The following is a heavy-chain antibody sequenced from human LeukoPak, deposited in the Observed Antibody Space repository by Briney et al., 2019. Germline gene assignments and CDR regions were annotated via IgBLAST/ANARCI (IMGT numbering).Heavy chain of an antibody. Sequence: SETLSLTCTVSGGSISSYYWSWIRQPPGKGLEWIACICDSGSTKYNPSLKSRVTISVDTSKNQLSLKLSSVTAADTAVYYCAREPGFDSSGYLNWFDPWGQGTLVTVSP. CDR3: AREPGFDSSGYLNWFDP. V-gene: IGHV4-59*01. J-gene: IGHJ5*02. D-gene: IGHD3-22*01. CDR1: GGSISSYY. CDR2: ICDSGST.